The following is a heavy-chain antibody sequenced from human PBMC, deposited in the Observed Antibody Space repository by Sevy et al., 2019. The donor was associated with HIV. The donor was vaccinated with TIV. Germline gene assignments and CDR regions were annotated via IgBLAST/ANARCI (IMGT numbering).Heavy chain of an antibody. J-gene: IGHJ4*02. CDR1: GFTFSDYY. CDR3: ARATYYYDSSGPYYFDY. D-gene: IGHD3-22*01. CDR2: ISSRSSHI. Sequence: GGSLRLSCAASGFTFSDYYMSWIRQAPGRGLEWVSSISSRSSHINYADSMQGRFTISRDNAKNSLYLQMNSLRAEDTAVYYCARATYYYDSSGPYYFDYWGQGTLVTVSS. V-gene: IGHV3-11*06.